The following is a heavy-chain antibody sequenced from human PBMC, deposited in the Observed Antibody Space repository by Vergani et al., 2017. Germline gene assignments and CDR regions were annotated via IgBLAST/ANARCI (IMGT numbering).Heavy chain of an antibody. D-gene: IGHD2-2*01. J-gene: IGHJ6*02. V-gene: IGHV1-18*01. CDR2: ISAYNGNT. CDR1: GYTFTSYG. Sequence: QVQLVQSGAEVKKPGASVKVSCKASGYTFTSYGISWVRQAPGQGLEWMGWISAYNGNTNYAQKLQGRVTMTTDTSTCTAYMELRSLRSDDTAVYYCSRDRQYQLLSGYYYYGMDVWGQGTTVTVSS. CDR3: SRDRQYQLLSGYYYYGMDV.